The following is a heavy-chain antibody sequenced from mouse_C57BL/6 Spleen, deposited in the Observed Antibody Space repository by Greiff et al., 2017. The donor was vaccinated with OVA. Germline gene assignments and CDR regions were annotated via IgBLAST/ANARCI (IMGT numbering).Heavy chain of an antibody. D-gene: IGHD1-1*01. J-gene: IGHJ1*03. CDR3: ARNDYYGSSWYFDV. CDR2: IWSGGSK. CDR1: GFSLTSYG. Sequence: QVQLQQSGPGLVQPSQSLSITCTVSGFSLTSYGVHWVRQSPGKGLEWLGVIWSGGSKDYNAAFISRLSISKDNSKSQVFFKMNSLQADDTAIYYCARNDYYGSSWYFDVWGTGTTVTVSS. V-gene: IGHV2-2*01.